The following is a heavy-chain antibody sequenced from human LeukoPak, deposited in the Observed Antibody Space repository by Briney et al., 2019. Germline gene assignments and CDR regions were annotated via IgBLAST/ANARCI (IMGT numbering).Heavy chain of an antibody. CDR3: ARFSGWFDY. CDR2: IYFNGNT. CDR1: GASFRSSNYY. V-gene: IGHV4-39*07. J-gene: IGHJ4*02. Sequence: SETLSLTCSLSGASFRSSNYYWAWIRQSPGKGLEWIGSIYFNGNTYHNPSLKSRVTVSIDTSKNQFSLKLSSVTAADTAVYYCARFSGWFDYWGQGTLVTVSS. D-gene: IGHD6-19*01.